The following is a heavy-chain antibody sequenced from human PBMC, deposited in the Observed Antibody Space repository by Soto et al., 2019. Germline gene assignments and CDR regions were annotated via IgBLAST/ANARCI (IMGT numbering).Heavy chain of an antibody. CDR3: ARRDGGTFDY. J-gene: IGHJ4*02. Sequence: ASVKVSCKASGYTFTGYYMHWVRQAPGQGLEWMGWINPNIGGTDSAQKFQGRVTMTWDTSISTVYMELSRLTSDDTAVYYCARRDGGTFDYWGQGTLVTVSS. V-gene: IGHV1-2*02. CDR2: INPNIGGT. D-gene: IGHD2-15*01. CDR1: GYTFTGYY.